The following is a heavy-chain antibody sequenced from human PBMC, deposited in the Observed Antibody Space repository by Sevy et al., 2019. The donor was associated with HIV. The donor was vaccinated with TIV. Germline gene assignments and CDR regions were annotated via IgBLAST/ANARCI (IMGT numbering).Heavy chain of an antibody. J-gene: IGHJ4*02. CDR2: IYYSGST. D-gene: IGHD3-16*01. Sequence: SETLSLTCTVSGGSISSSSYYWGWIRQPPGKGLEWIGSIYYSGSTYYNPSLKSRVTISVDTSKNQFSLKLSSVTAADTAVYYCARKSRMGGRAYHLGFFDYWGQGTLVTVSS. V-gene: IGHV4-39*01. CDR3: ARKSRMGGRAYHLGFFDY. CDR1: GGSISSSSYY.